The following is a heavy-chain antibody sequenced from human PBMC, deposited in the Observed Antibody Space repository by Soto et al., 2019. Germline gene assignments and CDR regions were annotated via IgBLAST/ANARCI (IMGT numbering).Heavy chain of an antibody. V-gene: IGHV3-30*18. CDR1: GFTFSSYG. Sequence: QVQLVESGGGVVQPGRSLRLSCAASGFTFSSYGMHWVRQAPGKGLEWVAVISYDGSNKYYADSVKGRFTISRDNSKNTLYLQMNSLRAEDTAVYYCAKDQYYYDSSGNYYFDYWGQGTLVTVSS. J-gene: IGHJ4*02. CDR3: AKDQYYYDSSGNYYFDY. CDR2: ISYDGSNK. D-gene: IGHD3-22*01.